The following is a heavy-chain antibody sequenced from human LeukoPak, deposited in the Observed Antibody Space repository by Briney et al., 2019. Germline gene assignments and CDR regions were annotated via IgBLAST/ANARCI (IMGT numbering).Heavy chain of an antibody. CDR1: GYSISSAFY. Sequence: SETLSLTCAVSGYSISSAFYWGWIRQSPGKGLEWIGTIHYSGSTSYNPSLKSRVTISVDTSKNQFSLKLRSVTAADTAVYYCARESEITMVRGVSLGSYYYMDVWGKGTTVTISS. V-gene: IGHV4-38-2*02. CDR2: IHYSGST. J-gene: IGHJ6*03. CDR3: ARESEITMVRGVSLGSYYYMDV. D-gene: IGHD3-10*01.